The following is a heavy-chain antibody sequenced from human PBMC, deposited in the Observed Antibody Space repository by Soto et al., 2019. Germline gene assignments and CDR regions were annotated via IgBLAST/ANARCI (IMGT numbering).Heavy chain of an antibody. V-gene: IGHV1-18*01. J-gene: IGHJ3*02. D-gene: IGHD3-10*01. CDR2: ISAYNGNT. CDR3: AKARGITMVRGVIIATVYDAFDI. CDR1: GYSFTSYG. Sequence: ASVKVSCKASGYSFTSYGISCVRQAPGQGLEWMGWISAYNGNTNYAQKLQGRVTMTTDTSTSTAYMELRSLRAEDTAVYYCAKARGITMVRGVIIATVYDAFDIWGQGTMLTVSS.